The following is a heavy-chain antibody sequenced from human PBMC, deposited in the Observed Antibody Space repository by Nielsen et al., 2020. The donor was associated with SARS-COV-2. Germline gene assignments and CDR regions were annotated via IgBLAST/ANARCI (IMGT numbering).Heavy chain of an antibody. V-gene: IGHV1-2*04. CDR2: INPNSGGT. D-gene: IGHD6-13*01. J-gene: IGHJ6*02. CDR3: ARDRTPRDSSSWYRTYYYYGMDV. Sequence: WVRQAPGQGLEWMGWINPNSGGTNYAQKFQGWVTMTRDTSISTAYMELSRLRSDDTAVYYCARDRTPRDSSSWYRTYYYYGMDVWGQGTTVTVSS.